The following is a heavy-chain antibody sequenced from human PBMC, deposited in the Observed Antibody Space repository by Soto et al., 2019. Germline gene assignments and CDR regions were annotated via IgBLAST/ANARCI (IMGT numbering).Heavy chain of an antibody. CDR2: ISGSGGST. Sequence: GGSLRLSCAASGFTFSSYAMSWVRQAPGKGLEWVSAISGSGGSTYYADSVKGRFTISRDNSKNTLYLQMNSLRAEDTAVYYCAKWWGDVVVVAATSTSESAFDIWGQGTMVTVSS. D-gene: IGHD2-15*01. V-gene: IGHV3-23*01. CDR1: GFTFSSYA. J-gene: IGHJ3*02. CDR3: AKWWGDVVVVAATSTSESAFDI.